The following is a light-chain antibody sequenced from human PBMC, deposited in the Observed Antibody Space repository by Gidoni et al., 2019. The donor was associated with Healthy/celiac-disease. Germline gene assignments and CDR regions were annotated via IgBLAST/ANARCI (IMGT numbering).Light chain of an antibody. CDR3: QQYNSWPPLT. CDR2: GAS. CDR1: QSVSSN. Sequence: EIVLTQSPATLSVSPGERATLSCRASQSVSSNLAWYQQKPGQAPRLLIYGASTRTTGIPARFSGSRSGTKASSIPAISRLQSEYLAVYCCQQYNSWPPLTFGGGTKVEIK. V-gene: IGKV3-15*01. J-gene: IGKJ4*01.